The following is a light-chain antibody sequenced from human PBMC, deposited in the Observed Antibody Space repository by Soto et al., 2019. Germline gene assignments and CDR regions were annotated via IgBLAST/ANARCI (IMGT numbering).Light chain of an antibody. CDR2: FAS. V-gene: IGKV1-39*01. J-gene: IGKJ5*01. CDR1: QGLNNY. CDR3: KQSYSTSIT. Sequence: DIQMTQSPSSVSASVGDRVTITCRASQGLNNYLVWYQQKPGTAPKLLISFASSLQSGVPSRFSGSGSGTDFTLPISSLQPEDFATYYCKQSYSTSITFGQGTRLEIK.